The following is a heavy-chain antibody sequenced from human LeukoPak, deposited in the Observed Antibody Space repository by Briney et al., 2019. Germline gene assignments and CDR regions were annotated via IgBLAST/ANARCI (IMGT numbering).Heavy chain of an antibody. CDR2: ISSSGSTI. J-gene: IGHJ6*03. CDR3: ARVTFEFYYYYYMDV. CDR1: GFTFSDYY. V-gene: IGHV3-11*01. Sequence: GGSLRLSCAASGFTFSDYYMSWIRQAPGKGLEWVSYISSSGSTIYYADSVKGRFTISRDNAKNSLYLQMNSLRAEDTAVYYCARVTFEFYYYYYMDVWGKGTTVTISS. D-gene: IGHD3-10*01.